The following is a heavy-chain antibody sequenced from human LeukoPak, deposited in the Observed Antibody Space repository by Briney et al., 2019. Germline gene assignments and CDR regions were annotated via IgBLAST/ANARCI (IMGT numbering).Heavy chain of an antibody. Sequence: SETLSLTCAVYGGSFSGYYWSWIRQPPGKGLEWIGEINRSGSTNYNPSLKSRVTISVDTSKNQFSLKLSSVTAADTAVYYCARASPLGLNWFDPWGQGTLVTVSS. CDR3: ARASPLGLNWFDP. J-gene: IGHJ5*02. V-gene: IGHV4-34*01. CDR2: INRSGST. CDR1: GGSFSGYY. D-gene: IGHD3/OR15-3a*01.